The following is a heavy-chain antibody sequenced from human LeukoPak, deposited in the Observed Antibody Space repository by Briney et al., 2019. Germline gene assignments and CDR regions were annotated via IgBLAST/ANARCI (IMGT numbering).Heavy chain of an antibody. D-gene: IGHD4-17*01. CDR3: ARLTVTYYFDY. V-gene: IGHV3-66*01. J-gene: IGHJ4*02. CDR2: VYSGGTT. CDR1: GFTFSDYY. Sequence: AGGSLRLSCAASGFTFSDYYMRWLRHATGKGLEWVSVVYSGGTTYYAYSVKGRFTISRDNSKNTLYLQMSSLRAEDTAVYYCARLTVTYYFDYWGQGTLVTVSS.